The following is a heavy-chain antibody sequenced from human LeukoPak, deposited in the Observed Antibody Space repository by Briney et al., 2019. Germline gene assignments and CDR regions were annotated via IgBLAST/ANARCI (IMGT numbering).Heavy chain of an antibody. V-gene: IGHV3-23*01. D-gene: IGHD4-23*01. CDR3: AKSGNNRFDY. J-gene: IGHJ4*02. CDR1: GFTFSTYG. Sequence: GVTLRLSCAASGFTFSTYGMSWVRQAPGKGLEWVSAISGSGGSTHYADSVKGRFTISRDNSKNTLYLQMNSLRTEDTAVYYCAKSGNNRFDYWGQGTLVTVSS. CDR2: ISGSGGST.